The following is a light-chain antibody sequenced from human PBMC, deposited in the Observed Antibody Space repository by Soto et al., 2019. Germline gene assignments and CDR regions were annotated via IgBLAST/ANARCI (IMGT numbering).Light chain of an antibody. J-gene: IGKJ5*01. V-gene: IGKV3-15*01. CDR3: QQRSNWPK. CDR1: ESVSSK. Sequence: IFMTQAPSSRSVSPGERATLSSRASESVSSKLVWYQKKPGQAPRLLIHDASTRATGIPARFSGSGSGTEFILTISSVESEDFAVYYCQQRSNWPKVGQGTRLEN. CDR2: DAS.